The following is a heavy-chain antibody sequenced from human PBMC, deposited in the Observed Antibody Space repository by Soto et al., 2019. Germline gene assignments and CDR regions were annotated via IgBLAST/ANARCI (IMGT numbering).Heavy chain of an antibody. V-gene: IGHV5-51*01. CDR2: IYPGDSDT. CDR1: GYRFTNYW. Sequence: GESLKISCKGSGYRFTNYWIGWVRQMPGKGLEWMGIIYPGDSDTRYSPSFQGQVTISADKSISTAYLQWSSLKASDTAMYYCARSDCSGGSCYSGIWFDPWGQGTLVTVSS. J-gene: IGHJ5*02. CDR3: ARSDCSGGSCYSGIWFDP. D-gene: IGHD2-15*01.